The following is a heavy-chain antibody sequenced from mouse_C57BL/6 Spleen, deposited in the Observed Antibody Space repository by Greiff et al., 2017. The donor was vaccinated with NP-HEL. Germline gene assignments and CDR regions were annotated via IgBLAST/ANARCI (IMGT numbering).Heavy chain of an antibody. V-gene: IGHV7-3*01. Sequence: EVQLVESGGGLVQPGGSLSLSCAASGFTFTDYYMSWVRQPPGKALEWLGFIRNKANGYTKEYSASVKGRFTISRDNSQSILYLQMNALRAEDSDTCYSARWGWDDYFDYWGQGTTLTVSA. J-gene: IGHJ2*01. CDR3: ARWGWDDYFDY. CDR2: IRNKANGYTK. D-gene: IGHD4-1*01. CDR1: GFTFTDYY.